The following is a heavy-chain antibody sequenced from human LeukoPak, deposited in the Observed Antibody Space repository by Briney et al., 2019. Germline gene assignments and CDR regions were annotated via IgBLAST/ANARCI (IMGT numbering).Heavy chain of an antibody. J-gene: IGHJ3*02. CDR1: VYTFTSYG. D-gene: IGHD5-12*01. CDR2: ITAYNGNT. Sequence: SGTVSCKASVYTFTSYGISYVRQAPGQALDGMGWITAYNGNTNYAQKLQGRVTMTTDTSTSTAYMELRSLRSDDTAVYYCARGRSIRYSAARGDAFDIWGQGTMVTISS. CDR3: ARGRSIRYSAARGDAFDI. V-gene: IGHV1-18*01.